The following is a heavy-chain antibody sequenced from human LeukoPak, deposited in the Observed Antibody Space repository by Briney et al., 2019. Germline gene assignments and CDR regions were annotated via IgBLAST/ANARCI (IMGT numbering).Heavy chain of an antibody. V-gene: IGHV4-34*01. CDR1: GGSFSGYY. Sequence: SETLSLTCAVYGGSFSGYYWSWIRQPPGKGLEWIGEINHSGSTNYNPSLKSRVTISVDTSKNQFSLKLSSVTAADTAVYYCARGKAPYSSSRRYYYYMDVWGKGTTVTVSS. CDR3: ARGKAPYSSSRRYYYYMDV. CDR2: INHSGST. J-gene: IGHJ6*03. D-gene: IGHD6-13*01.